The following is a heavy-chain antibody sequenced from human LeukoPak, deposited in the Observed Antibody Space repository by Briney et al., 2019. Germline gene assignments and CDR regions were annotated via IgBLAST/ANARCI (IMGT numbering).Heavy chain of an antibody. D-gene: IGHD3-3*01. V-gene: IGHV3-30-3*01. CDR2: ISYDGSNK. CDR1: GFTFSNYP. J-gene: IGHJ4*02. Sequence: QPGRSLRLSCTASGFTFSNYPMHWVRQAPGKGLEWVAVISYDGSNKYYADSVKGRFTISRDNSKNTLYLQMNSLIPEDTAVYYCARGLDYDFWSGRDYWGQGTLVTVSS. CDR3: ARGLDYDFWSGRDY.